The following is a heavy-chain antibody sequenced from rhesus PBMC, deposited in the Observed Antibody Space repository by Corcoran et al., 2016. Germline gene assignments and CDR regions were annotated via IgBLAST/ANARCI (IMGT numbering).Heavy chain of an antibody. CDR2: IYGSSDST. CDR3: ARGISYYFDY. D-gene: IGHD5-42*01. CDR1: GGSISSGYD. J-gene: IGHJ4*01. Sequence: QVQLQESGPGVVKPSETLSLTCAVSGGSISSGYDWSWIRQRPGKGLEWIGYIYGSSDSTHYNPSLNNRDTMSKAASKNQFSLKLSSVTAADAAVYYCARGISYYFDYWGQGVLVTVSS. V-gene: IGHV4-76*01.